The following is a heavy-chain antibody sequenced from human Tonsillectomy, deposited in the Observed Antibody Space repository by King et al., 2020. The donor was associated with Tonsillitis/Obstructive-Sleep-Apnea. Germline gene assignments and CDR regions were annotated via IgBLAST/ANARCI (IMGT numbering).Heavy chain of an antibody. CDR1: GFTFGGSA. Sequence: VQLVESGGGLVQPGGSLKLSCAASGFTFGGSALHWVRQASGKGREWVGRVGNKANNYATVYAASVKGRLTISRDDSKNTAFLQMNSLKTEDTAVYYCTRRGDAAGDAFDIWGQGTMVIVSS. CDR3: TRRGDAAGDAFDI. J-gene: IGHJ3*02. D-gene: IGHD2-15*01. V-gene: IGHV3-73*01. CDR2: VGNKANNYAT.